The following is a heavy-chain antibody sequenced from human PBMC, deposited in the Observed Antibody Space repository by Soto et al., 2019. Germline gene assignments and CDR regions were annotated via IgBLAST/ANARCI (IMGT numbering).Heavy chain of an antibody. CDR2: ISSSSSTI. CDR3: ARDFSDVIVVVVAATPHAFDI. D-gene: IGHD2-15*01. Sequence: GGSLRLSCAASGFTFSSYSMNWVRQAPGKGLEWVSYISSSSSTIYYADSVKGRFTISRDNAKNSLYLQMNSLRAEDTAVYYCARDFSDVIVVVVAATPHAFDIWGQGTMVTVSS. J-gene: IGHJ3*02. CDR1: GFTFSSYS. V-gene: IGHV3-48*01.